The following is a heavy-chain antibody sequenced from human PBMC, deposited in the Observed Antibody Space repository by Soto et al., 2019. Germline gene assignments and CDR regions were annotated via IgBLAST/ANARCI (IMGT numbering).Heavy chain of an antibody. CDR2: IKQDGSEK. CDR1: GFTFSSYW. V-gene: IGHV3-7*01. D-gene: IGHD2-2*01. Sequence: GGSLRLSCAASGFTFSSYWMSWVRQAPGKGLEWVANIKQDGSEKNYVDSVKGRFTISRDNAKNSLYLQMNSLRAEDTAVYYCAREDYCSSTSCYDAFDIWGQGTMVTVSS. CDR3: AREDYCSSTSCYDAFDI. J-gene: IGHJ3*02.